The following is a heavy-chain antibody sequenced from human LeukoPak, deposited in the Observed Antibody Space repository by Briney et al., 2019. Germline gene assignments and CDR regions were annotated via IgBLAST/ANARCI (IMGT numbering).Heavy chain of an antibody. V-gene: IGHV1-69*01. Sequence: SVTVSFTASGGTFSSYAISWVRQAPGQGLEWMGGIIPIFGTANYAQKFQGRVTITADESTSTAYMELSSLRSEDTAVYCCARDRWSGPPIYGPFGDWFDPWGQGTLVTVSS. D-gene: IGHD3-16*01. CDR3: ARDRWSGPPIYGPFGDWFDP. CDR2: IIPIFGTA. CDR1: GGTFSSYA. J-gene: IGHJ5*02.